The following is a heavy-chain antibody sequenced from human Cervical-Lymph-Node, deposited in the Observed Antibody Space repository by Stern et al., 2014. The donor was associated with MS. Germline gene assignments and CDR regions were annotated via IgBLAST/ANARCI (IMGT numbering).Heavy chain of an antibody. CDR1: GFSLSTSGLG. CDR3: AHRTAGPFDY. Sequence: ESGPALVKPTQTLTLTCTFSGFSLSTSGLGVGWIRQPPGEALEWLPYIYWDDQKRYSPSLKSRLTITKDTSKNQVVLTLTNVDPVDTATYYCAHRTAGPFDYWGQGTLVTVSS. CDR2: IYWDDQK. J-gene: IGHJ4*02. V-gene: IGHV2-5*02.